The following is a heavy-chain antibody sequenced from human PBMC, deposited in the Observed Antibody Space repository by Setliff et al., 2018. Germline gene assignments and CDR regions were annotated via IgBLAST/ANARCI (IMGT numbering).Heavy chain of an antibody. CDR2: IYPGDSDT. V-gene: IGHV5-51*01. CDR1: GYSFTSYW. D-gene: IGHD4-17*01. CDR3: ALSDYGDYFAWDSYGMDV. Sequence: RGESLKLSCKGSGYSFTSYWIALVRQMPGKGLEWMVIIYPGDSDTRYSPSFQGQVTISADRSTRTAYLQWSSLKASDTAFYYCALSDYGDYFAWDSYGMDVWRQGTTVTVSS. J-gene: IGHJ6*02.